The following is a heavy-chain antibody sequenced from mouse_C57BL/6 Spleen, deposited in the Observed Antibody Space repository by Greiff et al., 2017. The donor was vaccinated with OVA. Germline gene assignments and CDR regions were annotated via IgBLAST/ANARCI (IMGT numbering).Heavy chain of an antibody. CDR1: GFTFSDYY. D-gene: IGHD3-2*02. CDR3: ARGHSSGYFDY. J-gene: IGHJ2*01. V-gene: IGHV5-16*01. Sequence: DVMLVESEGGLVQPGSSMKLSCTASGFTFSDYYMTWVRQLPEKGLEWVANINYDGSSTYYLDPLKSRFIISRDNAKNILCLQMNSLKSEDTATYYCARGHSSGYFDYWGQGTTLTVSS. CDR2: INYDGSST.